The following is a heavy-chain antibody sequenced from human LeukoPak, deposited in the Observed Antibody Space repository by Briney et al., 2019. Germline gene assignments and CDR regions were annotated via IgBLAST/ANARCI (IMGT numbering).Heavy chain of an antibody. D-gene: IGHD6-13*01. CDR3: ARQGPSIAAAGPNWFDP. Sequence: GESLKISCQGSGYSFTTYWIAWVRQMPGKGLEWMGIIYPSDSDTRYSPSFQGQVTISADKSISTAYLQWSSLKASDTAMYYCARQGPSIAAAGPNWFDPWGQGTLVTVSS. V-gene: IGHV5-51*01. CDR1: GYSFTTYW. J-gene: IGHJ5*02. CDR2: IYPSDSDT.